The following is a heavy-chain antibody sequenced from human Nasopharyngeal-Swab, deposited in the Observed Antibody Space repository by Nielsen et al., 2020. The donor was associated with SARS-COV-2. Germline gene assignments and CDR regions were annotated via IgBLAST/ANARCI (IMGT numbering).Heavy chain of an antibody. CDR1: GYTFTSYA. CDR3: ARYVDYGILTGYYYYGMDV. CDR2: INAPNGNT. D-gene: IGHD3-9*01. Sequence: ASVRVFCNASGYTFTSYARHWVRHAPAQRLEWMGWINAPNGNTKYSQKFQGRVTITRDTSASNAYMELSSLRSEDTAVYYCARYVDYGILTGYYYYGMDVWGQGTTVTVSS. J-gene: IGHJ6*02. V-gene: IGHV1-3*01.